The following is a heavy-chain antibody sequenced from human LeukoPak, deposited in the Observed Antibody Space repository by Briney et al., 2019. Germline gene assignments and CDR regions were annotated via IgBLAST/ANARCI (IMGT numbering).Heavy chain of an antibody. V-gene: IGHV3-23*01. D-gene: IGHD2/OR15-2a*01. CDR3: AKRDSTNAFDI. J-gene: IGHJ3*02. Sequence: GGSLRLSCAASGFIFSNYAMSWVRQAPGKGLEWVSGISASGGSTYYGDSVKGRFIISRDNSKNTLYLQVNSLRAEDTAVYYCAKRDSTNAFDIWGQGTMVTVSS. CDR1: GFIFSNYA. CDR2: ISASGGST.